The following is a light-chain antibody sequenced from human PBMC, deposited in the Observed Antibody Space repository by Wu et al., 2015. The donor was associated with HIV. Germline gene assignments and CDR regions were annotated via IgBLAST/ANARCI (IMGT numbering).Light chain of an antibody. Sequence: EIVMTQSPATLSVSPGERATLSCWASQSVSNNLAWYQQKPGQAPRLLIYGASTRATGLPARFSGSGSGTEFTLTISSMQSEDFADYYCQQYHNWPPWTFGQGTKVEIK. CDR1: QSVSNN. J-gene: IGKJ1*01. CDR3: QQYHNWPPWT. V-gene: IGKV3-15*01. CDR2: GAS.